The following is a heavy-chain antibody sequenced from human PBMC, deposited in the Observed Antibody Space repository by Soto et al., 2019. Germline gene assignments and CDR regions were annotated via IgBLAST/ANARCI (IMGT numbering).Heavy chain of an antibody. V-gene: IGHV4-59*01. J-gene: IGHJ4*02. CDR3: ARGTRLWFGEPYYFDY. CDR1: DGSIISFY. CDR2: IYYSGST. Sequence: SQTLSLTCTVADGSIISFYWSWIRQHPGKGLEWIGYIYYSGSTNYNPSLKSRVTISVDTSKNQFSLKLSSVTAADTAVYYCARGTRLWFGEPYYFDYCGQGTLVTVSS. D-gene: IGHD3-10*01.